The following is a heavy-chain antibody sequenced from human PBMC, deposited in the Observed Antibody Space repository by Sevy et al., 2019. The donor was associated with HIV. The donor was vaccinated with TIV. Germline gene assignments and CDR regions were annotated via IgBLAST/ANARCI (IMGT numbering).Heavy chain of an antibody. CDR2: INHSGST. CDR3: SRTRGAPFDY. Sequence: SEILSLTCAVYGESFSGYYWSCIRQPPGKGLEWIGEINHSGSTNYNPSLKSRVTISVDTSKKQFSLKLNSVTAADTAVYYCSRTRGAPFDYWGQGTMVTVSS. CDR1: GESFSGYY. D-gene: IGHD3-10*01. V-gene: IGHV4-34*01. J-gene: IGHJ4*02.